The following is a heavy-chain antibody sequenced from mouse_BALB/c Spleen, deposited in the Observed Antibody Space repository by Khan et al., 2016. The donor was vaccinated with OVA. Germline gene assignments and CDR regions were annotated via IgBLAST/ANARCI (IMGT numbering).Heavy chain of an antibody. V-gene: IGHV1S81*02. Sequence: QVQLKESGAELVKPGASVKLSCKASGYTFTSYYMYWVKQRPGQGLEWIGGINPSNGGTNFNEKFKSKATLTVDKSSSTAYMQLSSLTSEDSTVFYWTRGGAWATMISWVAYWGQGTLVTVSS. D-gene: IGHD2-4*01. J-gene: IGHJ3*01. CDR3: TRGGAWATMISWVAY. CDR2: INPSNGGT. CDR1: GYTFTSYY.